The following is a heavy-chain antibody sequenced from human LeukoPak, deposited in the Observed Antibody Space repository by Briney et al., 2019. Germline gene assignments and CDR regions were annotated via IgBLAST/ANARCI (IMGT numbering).Heavy chain of an antibody. J-gene: IGHJ3*02. CDR3: ARAVGVTAIHNAFDI. Sequence: GGSLRLSCAASGFTVSSNYMSWVRQAPGKGLEWVSVIYSGGGTDYADSVKGRFTISRDNSKNNLYLQMNSLRAEDTAVYYCARAVGVTAIHNAFDIWGQGTMVTVSS. V-gene: IGHV3-66*02. CDR1: GFTVSSNY. CDR2: IYSGGGT. D-gene: IGHD2-21*02.